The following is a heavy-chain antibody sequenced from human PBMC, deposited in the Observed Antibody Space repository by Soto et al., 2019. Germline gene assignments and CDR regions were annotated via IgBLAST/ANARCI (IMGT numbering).Heavy chain of an antibody. Sequence: ASVKVSCKASGYTFTSYGISWVRQAPGQGLEWMGWISTYNGNTNYAQKLQGRVTMTTDTSTSTAYMELRSLRSDDTALSYCARVLTAAGFDYWGQGTLVTVSP. J-gene: IGHJ4*02. CDR2: ISTYNGNT. CDR1: GYTFTSYG. D-gene: IGHD6-13*01. V-gene: IGHV1-18*01. CDR3: ARVLTAAGFDY.